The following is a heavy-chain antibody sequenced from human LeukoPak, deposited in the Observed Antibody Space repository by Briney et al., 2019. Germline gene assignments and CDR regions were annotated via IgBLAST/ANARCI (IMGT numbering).Heavy chain of an antibody. Sequence: ASVKVSCKASGYTFTSYGISWVRQAPGQGLEWMGWISAYNGNTNYAQKLQGRVTMTTDTSTSTAYMELGSLRSDDTAVYYCARDGGLIAAAGSLMDVWGQGTTVTVSS. CDR2: ISAYNGNT. CDR1: GYTFTSYG. D-gene: IGHD6-13*01. CDR3: ARDGGLIAAAGSLMDV. V-gene: IGHV1-18*01. J-gene: IGHJ6*02.